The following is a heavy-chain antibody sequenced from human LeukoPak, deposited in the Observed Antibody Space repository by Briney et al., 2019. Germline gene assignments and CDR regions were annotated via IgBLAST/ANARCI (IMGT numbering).Heavy chain of an antibody. D-gene: IGHD2-21*02. CDR2: IKQDGSEK. V-gene: IGHV3-7*01. CDR1: GFTFSKYW. J-gene: IGHJ3*02. Sequence: GGSLRLSCAASGFTFSKYWMSWVRQAPGKGQEWVANIKQDGSEKYYVDSVKGRFTISRDNAKNSLYLQMNSLRAEDTVVYYCASTYVVVTAVHDAFHIWGQGTMVTVSS. CDR3: ASTYVVVTAVHDAFHI.